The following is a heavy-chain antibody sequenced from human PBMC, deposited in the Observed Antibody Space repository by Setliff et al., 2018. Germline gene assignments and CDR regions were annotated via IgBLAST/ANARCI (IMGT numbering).Heavy chain of an antibody. CDR1: GFTFGDFA. D-gene: IGHD5-12*01. V-gene: IGHV3-23*01. CDR2: ISGSGGST. J-gene: IGHJ4*02. CDR3: ARDRDGYNIFDY. Sequence: GGSLRLSCAASGFTFGDFAMTWVRQAPGKGLEWVSAISGSGGSTYYADSVKGRFTISRDNAKNSLYLQMNSLRAEDTAVYYCARDRDGYNIFDYWGQGTLVTVSS.